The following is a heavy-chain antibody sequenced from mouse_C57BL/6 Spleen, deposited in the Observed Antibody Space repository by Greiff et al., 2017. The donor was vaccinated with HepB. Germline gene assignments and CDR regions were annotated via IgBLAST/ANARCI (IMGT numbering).Heavy chain of an antibody. CDR2: IDPSDSYT. CDR3: ARLYYSNYEYFDV. V-gene: IGHV1-69*01. Sequence: QVQLKQPGAELVMPGASVKLSCKASGYTFTSYWMHWVKQRPGQGLEWIGEIDPSDSYTNYNQKFKGKSTLTVDKSSSTAYMQLSSLTSEDSAVYYCARLYYSNYEYFDVWGTGTTVTVSS. D-gene: IGHD2-5*01. J-gene: IGHJ1*03. CDR1: GYTFTSYW.